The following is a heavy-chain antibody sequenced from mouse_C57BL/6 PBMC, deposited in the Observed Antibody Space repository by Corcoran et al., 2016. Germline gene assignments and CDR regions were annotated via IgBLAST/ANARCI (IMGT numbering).Heavy chain of an antibody. CDR3: ARGDGYYAGAMDY. CDR1: GYAFSSYW. D-gene: IGHD2-3*01. J-gene: IGHJ4*01. Sequence: QVQLQQSGAELVKPGASVKISCKASGYAFSSYWMNWVKQRPGKGLEWSGQIYPGDGDTNYNGKFKGKATLTADKSSNTAYMQLSSLTSEDSAVYFCARGDGYYAGAMDYWGQGTSVTVSS. V-gene: IGHV1-80*01. CDR2: IYPGDGDT.